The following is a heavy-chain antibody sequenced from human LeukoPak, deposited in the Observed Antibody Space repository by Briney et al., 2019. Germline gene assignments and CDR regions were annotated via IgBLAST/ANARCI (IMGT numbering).Heavy chain of an antibody. CDR3: ARDCSGGSCYENWFDP. J-gene: IGHJ5*02. CDR2: ISAYNGNT. Sequence: ASVKVSCKASGYTFTSYGISWVRQAPGQGLEWMGWISAYNGNTNYAQKLQGRVTMTTDTSTSTAYMELRSLRSDDTAVYYCARDCSGGSCYENWFDPWGQGTLVTVSS. D-gene: IGHD2-15*01. CDR1: GYTFTSYG. V-gene: IGHV1-18*04.